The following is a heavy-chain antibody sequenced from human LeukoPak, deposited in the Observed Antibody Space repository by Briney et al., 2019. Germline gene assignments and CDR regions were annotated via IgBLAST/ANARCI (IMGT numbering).Heavy chain of an antibody. CDR3: ARRAYYYDSRGYYYGSYYYYYMDV. J-gene: IGHJ6*03. Sequence: ASVKVSCKDSGYTFTSYDINWVRQATGQGLEWMGWMNPNSGNTGYAQKFQGRVTITRNTSISTAYMELSSLRSEDTAVYYCARRAYYYDSRGYYYGSYYYYYMDVWGKGTTVTVSS. CDR2: MNPNSGNT. CDR1: GYTFTSYD. D-gene: IGHD3-22*01. V-gene: IGHV1-8*03.